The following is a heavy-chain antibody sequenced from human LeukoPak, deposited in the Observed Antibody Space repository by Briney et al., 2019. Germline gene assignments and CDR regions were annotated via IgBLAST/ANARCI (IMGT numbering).Heavy chain of an antibody. CDR3: GKDIGLSGRAYVI. CDR2: ISWGSGSM. J-gene: IGHJ3*02. V-gene: IGHV3-9*01. CDR1: GLTFDDFA. D-gene: IGHD3-16*01. Sequence: GGSLRLSCAASGLTFDDFARHWVRQSPGKGLEWVGGISWGSGSMGYPGSVRGGFTISRDNAKKTLFLQMNSLRAEHAALYYCGKDIGLSGRAYVIWGQGTVVTVSS.